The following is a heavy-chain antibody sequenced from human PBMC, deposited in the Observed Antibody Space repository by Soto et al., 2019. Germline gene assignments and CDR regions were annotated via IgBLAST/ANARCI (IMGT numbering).Heavy chain of an antibody. J-gene: IGHJ4*02. CDR3: AREQWPVSSTSCYYFDY. V-gene: IGHV3-21*01. D-gene: IGHD2-2*01. CDR1: GFTFSSYS. CDR2: ISSSSSYI. Sequence: PGGSLRLSCAASGFTFSSYSMNWVRQAPGKGLEWVSSISSSSSYIYYADSVKGRFTISRDNAKNSLYLQMNSLRAEDTAVYYCAREQWPVSSTSCYYFDYWGQGTLVTVSS.